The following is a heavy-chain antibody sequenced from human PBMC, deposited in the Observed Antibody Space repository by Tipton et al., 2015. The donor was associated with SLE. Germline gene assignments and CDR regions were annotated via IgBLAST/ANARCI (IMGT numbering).Heavy chain of an antibody. D-gene: IGHD3-9*01. Sequence: GSLRLSCAASGFAFINYALNWVRQAPGRGLEWVSTIHTTGITYYADSVKGRFTVSRDDSRNTLYLQMNSLRPEDTAVYYCARADWESGGAFDSWGPGTLVTVSS. CDR2: IHTTGIT. CDR1: GFAFINYA. J-gene: IGHJ3*02. CDR3: ARADWESGGAFDS. V-gene: IGHV3-23*05.